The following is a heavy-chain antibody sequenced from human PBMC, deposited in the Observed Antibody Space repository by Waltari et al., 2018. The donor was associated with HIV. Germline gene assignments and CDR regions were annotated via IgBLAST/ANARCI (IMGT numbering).Heavy chain of an antibody. CDR3: ARIAYDSSGYGWFDP. J-gene: IGHJ5*02. Sequence: EVQLVESGGGLVQPGGCLRLSLASPGFTFRSNRRHWVRPTPGKGLVWVSRINGDGSTTSYADSVKGRFTISRDNAKNTLYLQMNSLRAEDTAVYYCARIAYDSSGYGWFDPWGQGTLVTVSS. CDR1: GFTFRSNR. V-gene: IGHV3-74*01. D-gene: IGHD3-22*01. CDR2: INGDGSTT.